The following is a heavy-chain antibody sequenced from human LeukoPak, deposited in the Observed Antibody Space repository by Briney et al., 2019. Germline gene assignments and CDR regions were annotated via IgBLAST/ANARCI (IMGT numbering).Heavy chain of an antibody. V-gene: IGHV3-15*01. J-gene: IGHJ4*02. CDR2: IKSKTDGGTT. D-gene: IGHD6-19*01. Sequence: PGGSLRLSCAASGFTFSNAWMSWVRQAPGKGLEWVGRIKSKTDGGTTDYAAPMKGRFTISRDDSKNTLYLQMNSLKTEDTAVYYCTTGIAVAGTVDYWGQGTLVTVSS. CDR1: GFTFSNAW. CDR3: TTGIAVAGTVDY.